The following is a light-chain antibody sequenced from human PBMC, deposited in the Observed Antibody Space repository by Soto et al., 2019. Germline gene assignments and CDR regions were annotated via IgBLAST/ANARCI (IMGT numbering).Light chain of an antibody. J-gene: IGLJ2*01. V-gene: IGLV3-1*01. CDR3: QAWDSSTAV. Sequence: SSELTQPPSVSVSPGQTASITCSGDKLGDKYACWYQQKPGQSPVLVIYQDSKRPSGIPERFSGYNSGNTATLTISGTQAMDEAYYYCQAWDSSTAVFGGGTKLTVL. CDR2: QDS. CDR1: KLGDKY.